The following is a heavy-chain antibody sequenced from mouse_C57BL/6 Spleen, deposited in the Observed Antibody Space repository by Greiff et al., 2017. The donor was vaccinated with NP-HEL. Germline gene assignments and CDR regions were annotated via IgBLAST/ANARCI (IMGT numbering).Heavy chain of an antibody. CDR2: IDPSDSYT. CDR3: ARKFHGSSSWFAY. CDR1: GYTFTSYW. J-gene: IGHJ3*01. Sequence: VKLQQPGAELVMPGASVKLSCKASGYTFTSYWMHWVKQRPGQGLEWIGEIDPSDSYTNYNQKFKGKSTLTVDKSSSTAYMQLSSLTSEDSAVYYCARKFHGSSSWFAYWGQGTLVTVSA. D-gene: IGHD1-1*01. V-gene: IGHV1-69*01.